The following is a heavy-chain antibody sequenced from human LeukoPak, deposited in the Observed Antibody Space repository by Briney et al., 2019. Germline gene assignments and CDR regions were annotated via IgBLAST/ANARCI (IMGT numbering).Heavy chain of an antibody. V-gene: IGHV2-5*02. J-gene: IGHJ4*02. CDR2: IYWDDYK. CDR3: AHGGYDWSHKHIYFDY. D-gene: IGHD3-3*01. CDR1: GFSLSTSGVG. Sequence: SGPTLVKPTQTLTLTCTFSGFSLSTSGVGVGWIRQPPGKALQWLALIYWDDYKRYSPSLKSRLTITKDTSKNQVVLTMTNMDPVDTATYYCAHGGYDWSHKHIYFDYWGQGTLVTVSS.